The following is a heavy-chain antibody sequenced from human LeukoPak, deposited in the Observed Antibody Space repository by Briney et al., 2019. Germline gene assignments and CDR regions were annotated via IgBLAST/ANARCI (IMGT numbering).Heavy chain of an antibody. CDR1: GGTISSYY. V-gene: IGHV4-59*08. CDR2: IYYSGST. Sequence: SETLTLTCTASGGTISSYYWSWIRQPPGKGLEWIGYIYYSGSTNYNPSLKSRVTISVDTSKNQFSLKLRSVTAADTAVYYCARPKFYGSGSYLSCCFDPWGQGTLVTVSS. J-gene: IGHJ5*02. CDR3: ARPKFYGSGSYLSCCFDP. D-gene: IGHD3-10*01.